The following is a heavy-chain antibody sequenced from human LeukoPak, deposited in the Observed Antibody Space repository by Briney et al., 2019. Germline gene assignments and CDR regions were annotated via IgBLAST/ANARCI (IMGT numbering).Heavy chain of an antibody. D-gene: IGHD2-15*01. CDR2: IDPNSGGT. J-gene: IGHJ5*02. Sequence: ASVKVSCKASGYTFTGYHIQWARQAPGQGLEWMGWIDPNSGGTNYAQKFQDRVTMTRDTSISTAYMEMSRLRSDDTALYFCARALAPTLYNWFDPWGQGTLVTVSS. CDR1: GYTFTGYH. V-gene: IGHV1-2*02. CDR3: ARALAPTLYNWFDP.